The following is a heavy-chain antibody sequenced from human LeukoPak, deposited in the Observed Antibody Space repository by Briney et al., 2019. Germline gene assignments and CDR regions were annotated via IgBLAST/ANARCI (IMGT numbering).Heavy chain of an antibody. CDR1: GYTFTSYG. CDR3: ARDGAPSSRSCDFDY. V-gene: IGHV1-18*01. J-gene: IGHJ4*02. D-gene: IGHD4/OR15-4a*01. Sequence: ASVKVSCKASGYTFTSYGISWVRQAPGQGLEWMGWISAYNGNTNYAQKLQGRVTMTTDTSTSTAYMELSRLTSDDTAVYYCARDGAPSSRSCDFDYWGQGTLVTVST. CDR2: ISAYNGNT.